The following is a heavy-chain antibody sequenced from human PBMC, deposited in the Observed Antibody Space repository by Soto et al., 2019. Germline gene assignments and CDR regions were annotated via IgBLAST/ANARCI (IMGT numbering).Heavy chain of an antibody. J-gene: IGHJ4*02. D-gene: IGHD1-20*01. V-gene: IGHV4-59*01. CDR3: AREQYNWKL. Sequence: QVQLQESGPGLVKPSETLSLTCSVSGVSITGYYWTWIRHPPGKGLEWIGYVYHTGNTYYKPSLKSRVTISLDTSKNQVSLRLRSVTAADTAVYYCAREQYNWKLWGQGTLVTVSS. CDR2: VYHTGNT. CDR1: GVSITGYY.